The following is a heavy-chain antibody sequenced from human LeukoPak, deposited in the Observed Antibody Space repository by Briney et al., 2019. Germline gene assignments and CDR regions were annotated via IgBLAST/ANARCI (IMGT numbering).Heavy chain of an antibody. CDR2: IIPIFGTA. J-gene: IGHJ4*02. Sequence: ASVKVSCKVSGYTLTELSMHWVGQAPGQGLEWTGGIIPIFGTANYAQKFQGRVTITADESTSTAYMELSSLRSEDTAVYYCARGVTRGYSPSLYWGQGTLVTVSS. CDR1: GYTLTELS. D-gene: IGHD5-18*01. CDR3: ARGVTRGYSPSLY. V-gene: IGHV1-69*13.